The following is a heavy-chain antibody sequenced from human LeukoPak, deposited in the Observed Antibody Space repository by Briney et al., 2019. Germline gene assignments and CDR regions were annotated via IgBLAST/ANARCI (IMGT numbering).Heavy chain of an antibody. CDR3: ATGSRLDY. CDR1: GYTFTSYA. V-gene: IGHV1-3*01. J-gene: IGHJ4*02. D-gene: IGHD2-15*01. Sequence: GASVTVSCKASGYTFTSYAVHWVRQAPGQRLEWMGWINAGSGNTKYSQNFQGRVTITRDTSASTAYMELSSLRSEDTAVYYCATGSRLDYWGQGTLVTVSS. CDR2: INAGSGNT.